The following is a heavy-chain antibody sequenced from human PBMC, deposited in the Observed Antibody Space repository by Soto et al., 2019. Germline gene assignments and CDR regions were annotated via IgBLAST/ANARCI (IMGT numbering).Heavy chain of an antibody. CDR2: FDPEDGET. Sequence: ASVKVSCKVSGYTLTELSMHWVRQAPGKGLEWMGGFDPEDGETIYAQKFQGRVTMTEDTSTDTAYMELSSLRSEDTAVYYCATPRAVRGVIITGEIGMDVWSQGTTVTVSS. V-gene: IGHV1-24*01. J-gene: IGHJ6*02. CDR3: ATPRAVRGVIITGEIGMDV. CDR1: GYTLTELS. D-gene: IGHD3-10*01.